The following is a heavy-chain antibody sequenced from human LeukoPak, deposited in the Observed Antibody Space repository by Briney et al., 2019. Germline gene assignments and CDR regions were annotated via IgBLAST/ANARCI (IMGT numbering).Heavy chain of an antibody. CDR3: ARDGATMIVVVITFDY. CDR1: GFTFSSYA. CDR2: ISYDGSNK. D-gene: IGHD3-22*01. J-gene: IGHJ4*02. V-gene: IGHV3-30-3*01. Sequence: GGSLRLSCAASGFTFSSYAMHWVRRAPGKGLEWVAVISYDGSNKYYADSVKGRFTISRDNSKNTLYLQMNSLRAEDTAVYYCARDGATMIVVVITFDYWGQGTLVTVSS.